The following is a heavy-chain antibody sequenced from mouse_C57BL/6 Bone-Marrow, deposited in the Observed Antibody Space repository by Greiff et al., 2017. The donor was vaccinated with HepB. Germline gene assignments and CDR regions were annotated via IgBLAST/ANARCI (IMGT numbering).Heavy chain of an antibody. V-gene: IGHV14-4*01. CDR3: TTYGYSNYYAMDY. D-gene: IGHD2-5*01. J-gene: IGHJ4*01. Sequence: EVQLKESGAELVRPGASVKLSCTASGFNIKDDYMHWVKQRPEQGLEWIGWIDPENGDTEYASKFQGKATITEDTSSNTAYLQLSSLTSEDTAVYYCTTYGYSNYYAMDYWGQGTSVTVSS. CDR2: IDPENGDT. CDR1: GFNIKDDY.